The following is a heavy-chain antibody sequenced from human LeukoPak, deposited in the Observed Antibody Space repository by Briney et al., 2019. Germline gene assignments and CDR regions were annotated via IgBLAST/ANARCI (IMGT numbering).Heavy chain of an antibody. J-gene: IGHJ6*03. CDR1: DRSITNYY. CDR3: ARVAKQFRGGIFFYFMDV. CDR2: IYYSGST. D-gene: IGHD3-10*01. V-gene: IGHV4-59*01. Sequence: SETLPLTCTVSDRSITNYYWSWIRHPPGKGREWIGHIYYSGSTNYNPSLKSRVTISLDTSKKQFSLNLSAVTAADTAVLYCARVAKQFRGGIFFYFMDVWGKGTTVT.